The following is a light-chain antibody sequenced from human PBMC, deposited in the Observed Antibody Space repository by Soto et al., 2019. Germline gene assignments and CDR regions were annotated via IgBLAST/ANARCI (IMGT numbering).Light chain of an antibody. V-gene: IGKV1-5*03. J-gene: IGKJ1*01. Sequence: DIQMTQSPSTLSASVGDRVAITCRASDNIAPWVAWYQQKPGKAPKLLIYKAANLADEVPSRFAGSGSGTDFPLTITRLQPDDFATYYYPHYNSFSRTFGQGTKVEV. CDR2: KAA. CDR3: PHYNSFSRT. CDR1: DNIAPW.